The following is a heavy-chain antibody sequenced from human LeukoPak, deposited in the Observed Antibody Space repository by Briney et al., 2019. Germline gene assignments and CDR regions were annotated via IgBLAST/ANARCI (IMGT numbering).Heavy chain of an antibody. CDR1: GFTFDDYA. D-gene: IGHD3-22*01. Sequence: GRSLRLSCAASGFTFDDYAMHWVRQVPGKGLEWVSGISWNSGSIVYADSVKGRFTISRDNAKNSLYLQMNSLRAEDTALYHCAKDKSLYDSTGAFEDWGQGTLVTVGS. CDR2: ISWNSGSI. J-gene: IGHJ4*02. CDR3: AKDKSLYDSTGAFED. V-gene: IGHV3-9*01.